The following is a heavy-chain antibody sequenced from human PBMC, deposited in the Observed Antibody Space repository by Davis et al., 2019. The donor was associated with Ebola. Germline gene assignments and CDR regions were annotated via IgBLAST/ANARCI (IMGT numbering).Heavy chain of an antibody. CDR2: IKISGST. CDR1: GGSISSYY. J-gene: IGHJ4*02. D-gene: IGHD3-9*01. Sequence: SETLSLTCTVSGGSISSYYWSWIRQPPGKGLEWIGRIKISGSTNYNPSLQSRVTLSVDTSNDQFSLKLSSVTAADTAVYFCARSDILTGYLFFDYWGQGTLVTVSS. CDR3: ARSDILTGYLFFDY. V-gene: IGHV4-59*01.